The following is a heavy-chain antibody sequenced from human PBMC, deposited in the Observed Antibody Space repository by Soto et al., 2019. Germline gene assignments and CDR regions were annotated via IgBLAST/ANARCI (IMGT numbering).Heavy chain of an antibody. Sequence: VQLVESGGGVVQPGRSLRLSCAASGFTFSDYAMHWVRQAPGKGLEWVAVVSHDGRNTHYADSVKGRFTISRDSYKNTVSLGLTSLRAEDTAVYYCAKGGRQWLVTSDFNYWGQGALVTVSS. D-gene: IGHD6-19*01. CDR1: GFTFSDYA. CDR3: AKGGRQWLVTSDFNY. J-gene: IGHJ4*02. V-gene: IGHV3-30*18. CDR2: VSHDGRNT.